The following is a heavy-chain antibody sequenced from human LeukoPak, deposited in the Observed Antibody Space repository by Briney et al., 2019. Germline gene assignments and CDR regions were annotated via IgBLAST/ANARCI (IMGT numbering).Heavy chain of an antibody. J-gene: IGHJ5*02. CDR1: GYTVETGYY. CDR3: AREWATYHNWYDP. Sequence: SETLSLTCTVSGYTVETGYYWAWLRQPPGKGLEWIGSIYRNATTYYNPSLKSRVLISMDMSKNEVSLSLTSVTAADTAVYYCAREWATYHNWYDPWGQGTLVIVSS. V-gene: IGHV4-38-2*02. CDR2: IYRNATT. D-gene: IGHD1-26*01.